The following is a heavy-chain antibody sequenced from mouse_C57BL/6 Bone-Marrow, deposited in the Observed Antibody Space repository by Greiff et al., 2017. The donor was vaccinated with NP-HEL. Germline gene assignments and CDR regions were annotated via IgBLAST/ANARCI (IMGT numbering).Heavy chain of an antibody. V-gene: IGHV1-63*01. Sequence: VKVVESGAELVRPGTSVKMSCKASGYTFTNYWIGWAKQRPGHGLEWIGDIYPGGGYTNYNEEFKGKATLTADKSSSTAYMQFSSLTSEDSAIYYCASNYYGSTWFAYWGQGTLVTVSA. D-gene: IGHD1-1*01. CDR3: ASNYYGSTWFAY. CDR2: IYPGGGYT. J-gene: IGHJ3*01. CDR1: GYTFTNYW.